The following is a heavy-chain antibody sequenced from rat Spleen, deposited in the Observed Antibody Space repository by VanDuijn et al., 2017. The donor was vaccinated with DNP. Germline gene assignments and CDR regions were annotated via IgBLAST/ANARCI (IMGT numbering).Heavy chain of an antibody. Sequence: EVQLVESGGGLLQPGRSLKLSCAASGFTFSDYYMAWVRQAPTKGLEWVAYIRYDGGSTYYGDSVKGRFTISRDNAKSTLYLQMNSLRSEDMATYYCARPWELGFAYWGQGTLVTVSS. J-gene: IGHJ3*01. CDR3: ARPWELGFAY. CDR1: GFTFSDYY. D-gene: IGHD5-1*01. V-gene: IGHV5-22*01. CDR2: IRYDGGST.